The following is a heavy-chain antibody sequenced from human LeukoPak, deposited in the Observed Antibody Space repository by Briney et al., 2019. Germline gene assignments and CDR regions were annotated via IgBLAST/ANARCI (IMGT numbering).Heavy chain of an antibody. CDR1: GYTFSTYW. CDR2: IYPADSDP. V-gene: IGHV5-51*01. D-gene: IGHD6-13*01. Sequence: GESLKISCKGSGYTFSTYWIGWVRQMPGKGLEWMGIIYPADSDPRYSPSFQGQVTISADKSISTAYLQWSSLKGSDSAMYYCVRHGLGTSWFGFDYWGQGTLVTVSS. J-gene: IGHJ4*02. CDR3: VRHGLGTSWFGFDY.